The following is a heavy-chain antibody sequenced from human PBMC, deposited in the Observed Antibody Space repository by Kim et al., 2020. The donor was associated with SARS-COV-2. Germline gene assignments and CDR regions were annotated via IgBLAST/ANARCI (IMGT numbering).Heavy chain of an antibody. CDR3: AKERPTFDSSGYPHFYYFDV. Sequence: GGSLRLSCAASGFTFSSYAMSWVRQAPGKGLEWVSAISGSGGSTYYADSVKGRFTISRDNSKNTLYLQMNSLRAEDTAVYYCAKERPTFDSSGYPHFYYFDVWGQGTLVTVSS. D-gene: IGHD3-22*01. CDR2: ISGSGGST. V-gene: IGHV3-23*01. CDR1: GFTFSSYA. J-gene: IGHJ4*01.